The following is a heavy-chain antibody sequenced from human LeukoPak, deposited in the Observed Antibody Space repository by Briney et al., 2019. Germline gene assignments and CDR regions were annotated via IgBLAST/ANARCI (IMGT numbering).Heavy chain of an antibody. V-gene: IGHV3-30-3*01. Sequence: GGSLRLSCAASGFTFSSYSMHWVRQAPGKGLEWVAIISFDGSNKYYADSVKGRFTISRDNSKNSLYLQMNSLRTEDTALYYCAKDEGGKPGCFDYWGQGTLVTVSS. CDR1: GFTFSSYS. D-gene: IGHD1-14*01. CDR2: ISFDGSNK. J-gene: IGHJ4*02. CDR3: AKDEGGKPGCFDY.